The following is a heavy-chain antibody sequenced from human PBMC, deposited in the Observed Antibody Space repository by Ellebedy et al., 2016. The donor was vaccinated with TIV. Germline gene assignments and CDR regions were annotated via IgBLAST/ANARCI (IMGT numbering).Heavy chain of an antibody. CDR1: GLTFSNYW. V-gene: IGHV3-7*01. D-gene: IGHD3-22*01. CDR3: VRDQNYNDRSVYHDVFDI. J-gene: IGHJ3*02. Sequence: GESLKISXAASGLTFSNYWMIWVRQAPGKGLEWVANIDEDGSKKYYLDSVRGRFTISRDNAKNSLYLQMNSLRAEDTAVYYCVRDQNYNDRSVYHDVFDIWGQGTLVTVSS. CDR2: IDEDGSKK.